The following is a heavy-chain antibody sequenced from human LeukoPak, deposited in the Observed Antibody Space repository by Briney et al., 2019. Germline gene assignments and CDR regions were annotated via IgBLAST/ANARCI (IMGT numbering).Heavy chain of an antibody. D-gene: IGHD3-16*01. V-gene: IGHV3-23*01. CDR1: GFTFSDYA. J-gene: IGHJ4*02. CDR3: ADRGGDGNPHDY. Sequence: PGRSLRLSCAASGFTFSDYAMSWVRQAPGKGLEWVSTISGSGGQSYYADSVKGRFSISRDNSKNTLFLQMNSLRAEDTAVYYCADRGGDGNPHDYWGQGTLVTVSS. CDR2: ISGSGGQS.